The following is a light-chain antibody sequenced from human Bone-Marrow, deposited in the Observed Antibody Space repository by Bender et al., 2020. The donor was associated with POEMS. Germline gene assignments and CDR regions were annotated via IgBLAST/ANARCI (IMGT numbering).Light chain of an antibody. CDR3: CSYEGVGV. V-gene: IGLV1-44*01. Sequence: QSVLTQPPSASGTPGQSVIISCSGTDSNFGGNNVNWYPHLPGSSPRLVVYSNYQRPSGGSNRVSGSESGNTASLTISGLQAEDEADDYCCSYEGVGVFGSGTKVTVL. J-gene: IGLJ1*01. CDR2: SNY. CDR1: DSNFGGNN.